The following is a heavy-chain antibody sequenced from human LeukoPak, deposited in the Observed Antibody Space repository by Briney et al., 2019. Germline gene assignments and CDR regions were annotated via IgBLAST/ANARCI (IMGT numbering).Heavy chain of an antibody. CDR1: GFTFSSYE. Sequence: GGSLRLSCAASGFTFSSYEMNWVRQAPGKGLEWVSYISSSGSTIYYADSVKGRFTISRDNAKNSLYLQMNSLRAEDTAVYYCARDPLYGGYGYYYYYGMDVWGQGTTVTVSS. V-gene: IGHV3-48*03. J-gene: IGHJ6*02. D-gene: IGHD5-12*01. CDR3: ARDPLYGGYGYYYYYGMDV. CDR2: ISSSGSTI.